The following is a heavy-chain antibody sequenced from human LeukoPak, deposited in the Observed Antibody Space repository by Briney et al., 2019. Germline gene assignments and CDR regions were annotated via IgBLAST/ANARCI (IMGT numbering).Heavy chain of an antibody. J-gene: IGHJ3*02. Sequence: GGSLRLSCAASGFTFSSYAMHWVRQAPGKGLEWVAVISYDGSNKYYADSVKGRFIISRDDSKDTLYLQMNRLRAEDTAVYYCARVNSGLDAFDIWGQGTMVTVSS. V-gene: IGHV3-30*14. D-gene: IGHD1-26*01. CDR3: ARVNSGLDAFDI. CDR1: GFTFSSYA. CDR2: ISYDGSNK.